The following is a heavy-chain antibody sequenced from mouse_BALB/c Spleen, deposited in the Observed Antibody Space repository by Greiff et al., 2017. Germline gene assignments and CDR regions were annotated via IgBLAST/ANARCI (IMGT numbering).Heavy chain of an antibody. CDR3: ARKDYGSSAFAY. CDR2: ISSGSSTI. CDR1: GFTFSSFG. V-gene: IGHV5-17*02. J-gene: IGHJ3*01. D-gene: IGHD1-1*01. Sequence: EVMLVESGGGLVQPGGSRKLSCAASGFTFSSFGMHWVRQAPEKGLEWVAYISSGSSTIYYAGTVKGRFTISRDNPKNTLFLQMTSLRSEDTAMYYCARKDYGSSAFAYWGQGTLVTVSA.